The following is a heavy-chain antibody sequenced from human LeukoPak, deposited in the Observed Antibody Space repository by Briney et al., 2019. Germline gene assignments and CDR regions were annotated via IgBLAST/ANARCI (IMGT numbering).Heavy chain of an antibody. D-gene: IGHD2-8*01. V-gene: IGHV3-30-3*01. CDR2: ISHDGSKT. CDR1: GLNFNIYS. CDR3: ATYCTNYRCYRFSSEF. Sequence: GGSLRLSCEASGLNFNIYSMHWVRQAPGKGLEWVAVISHDGSKTSHAESVKGRFTISRDNSKNTLYLQMNSLRLEDTAVYYCATYCTNYRCYRFSSEFWGQGALVTVSS. J-gene: IGHJ1*01.